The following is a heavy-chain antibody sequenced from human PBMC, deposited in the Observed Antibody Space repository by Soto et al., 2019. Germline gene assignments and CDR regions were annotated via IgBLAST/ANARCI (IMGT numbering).Heavy chain of an antibody. V-gene: IGHV3-30*18. D-gene: IGHD3-10*01. Sequence: VQLVESGGGVVQPGRSLRLSCAASGFIFSNYGMHWVRQAPGKGLEWVAVTSYDGDKKYYADSVKGRFTISRDNSKNTLYLQMNSLRAEDTAVYYCAKDIALVRGVIIDLDVWGQGTTVTVSS. CDR2: TSYDGDKK. J-gene: IGHJ6*02. CDR1: GFIFSNYG. CDR3: AKDIALVRGVIIDLDV.